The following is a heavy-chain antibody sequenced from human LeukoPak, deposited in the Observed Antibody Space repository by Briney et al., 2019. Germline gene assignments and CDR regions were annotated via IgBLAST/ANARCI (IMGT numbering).Heavy chain of an antibody. D-gene: IGHD3-3*01. CDR2: ISAYNGNT. J-gene: IGHJ4*02. Sequence: ASVKVSCKASGYTFTSYGISWVRQAPGQGLEWMGWISAYNGNTNYAQKLQGRVTMTTDTSTSTAYMELSSLRSEDTAVYYCARDLVRTDVLRFLEWLPDYWGQGTLVTVSS. CDR1: GYTFTSYG. V-gene: IGHV1-18*01. CDR3: ARDLVRTDVLRFLEWLPDY.